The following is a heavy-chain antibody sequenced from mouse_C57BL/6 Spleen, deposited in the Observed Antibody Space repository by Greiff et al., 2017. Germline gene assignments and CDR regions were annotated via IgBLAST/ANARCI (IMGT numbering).Heavy chain of an antibody. CDR2: ISSGSSTI. CDR3: ARGYDYYWYFDV. J-gene: IGHJ1*03. D-gene: IGHD2-4*01. V-gene: IGHV5-17*01. Sequence: EVKLMESGGGLVKPGGSLKLSCAASGFTFSDYGMHWVRQAPEKGLEWVAYISSGSSTIYYADTVKGRFTISRDNAKNTLFLQMTSLRSEDTAMXYCARGYDYYWYFDVWGTGTTVTVSS. CDR1: GFTFSDYG.